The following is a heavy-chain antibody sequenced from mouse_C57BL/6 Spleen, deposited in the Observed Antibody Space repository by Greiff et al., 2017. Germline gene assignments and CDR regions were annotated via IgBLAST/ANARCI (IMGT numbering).Heavy chain of an antibody. V-gene: IGHV1-82*01. CDR2: IYPGDGDT. Sequence: VQLQQSGPELVKPGASVKISCKASGYAFSSSWMNWVKQRPGKGLEWIGRIYPGDGDTNYNGKFKGKATLTADKPSSTAYMQLSSLTSEASAVYFCATITLFDYWGQGTTLTVSS. CDR3: ATITLFDY. D-gene: IGHD1-1*01. CDR1: GYAFSSSW. J-gene: IGHJ2*01.